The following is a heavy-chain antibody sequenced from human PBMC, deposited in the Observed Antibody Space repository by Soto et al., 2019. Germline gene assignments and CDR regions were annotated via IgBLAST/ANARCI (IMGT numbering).Heavy chain of an antibody. V-gene: IGHV3-7*01. D-gene: IGHD3-10*01. CDR1: GFTFNIYW. CDR2: IKQDGSDK. J-gene: IGHJ6*03. Sequence: EVQLVESGGGLVQPGGSLRLSCAASGFTFNIYWMSWVRQAPGKGLEWVANIKQDGSDKYYVDSVSGRFTISRDNAKNSLYLQMNSLRAEDTAVYYCARHRGRHYDSGSYFYYMDVWGEGTTVTVSS. CDR3: ARHRGRHYDSGSYFYYMDV.